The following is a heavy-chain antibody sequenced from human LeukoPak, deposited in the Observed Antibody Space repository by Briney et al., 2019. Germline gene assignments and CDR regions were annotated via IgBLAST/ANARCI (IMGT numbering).Heavy chain of an antibody. CDR1: GGSISSYY. CDR2: IYYSGGT. CDR3: ARGYSGYESFDY. Sequence: SETLSLTCTVSGGSISSYYWSWIRQPPGKGLEWIGYIYYSGGTNYNPSLKSRVTISVDTSKNQFSLKLSSVTAGDTAVYYCARGYSGYESFDYWGQGTPVTVSS. D-gene: IGHD5-12*01. J-gene: IGHJ4*02. V-gene: IGHV4-59*01.